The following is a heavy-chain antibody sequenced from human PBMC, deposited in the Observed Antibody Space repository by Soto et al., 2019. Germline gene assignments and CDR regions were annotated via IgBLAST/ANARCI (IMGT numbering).Heavy chain of an antibody. J-gene: IGHJ6*02. CDR3: ARDERGCCSGGSCYSCLGYYYYYGMDV. CDR1: GGTFSSYA. Sequence: SVKVSCKASGGTFSSYAISWVRQAPGQGLEWMGGIIPIFGTANYAQKFQGRVTITADESTSTAYMELSSLRSGDTAVYYCARDERGCCSGGSCYSCLGYYYYYGMDVWGQGTTVTVSS. D-gene: IGHD2-15*01. V-gene: IGHV1-69*13. CDR2: IIPIFGTA.